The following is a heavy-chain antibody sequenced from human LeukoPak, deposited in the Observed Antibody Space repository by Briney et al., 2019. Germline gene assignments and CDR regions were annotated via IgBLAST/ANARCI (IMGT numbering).Heavy chain of an antibody. V-gene: IGHV4-34*01. CDR1: GDSFSGYY. Sequence: SETLSLTCAVYGDSFSGYYWSWIRQPPGKGLEWIGEINHSGSTNYNPSLRSRVTISVDTPKNQLSLKLSSVTAADTAVYYCARDYNSARYFDYWGQGTLVTVSS. D-gene: IGHD6-25*01. CDR3: ARDYNSARYFDY. CDR2: INHSGST. J-gene: IGHJ4*02.